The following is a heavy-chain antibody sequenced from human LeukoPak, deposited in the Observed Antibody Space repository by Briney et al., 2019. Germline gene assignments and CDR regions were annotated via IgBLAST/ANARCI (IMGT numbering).Heavy chain of an antibody. Sequence: SETLSLTCTVSGGSISSYYWSWIQQPAGKGLEWIGRIYTSGSTNYNPSLKSRVTMSVDTSKNQFSLKLSSVTAADTAVYYCARRKDLWSGYYGPSNWFDPWGQGTLVTVSS. CDR2: IYTSGST. CDR1: GGSISSYY. V-gene: IGHV4-4*07. D-gene: IGHD3-3*01. J-gene: IGHJ5*02. CDR3: ARRKDLWSGYYGPSNWFDP.